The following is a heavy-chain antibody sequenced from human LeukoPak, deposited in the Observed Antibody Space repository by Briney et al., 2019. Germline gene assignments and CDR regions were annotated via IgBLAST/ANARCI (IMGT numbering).Heavy chain of an antibody. Sequence: SSQTLSLTCAVSGGSISSGGYSWSWIRQPPGEGLEWIGYIYHSGSTYYNPSLKSRVTISVDRSKNQFSLKLSSVTAADAAVYYCARERYWYFDLWGRGTLVTVSS. V-gene: IGHV4-30-2*01. CDR2: IYHSGST. J-gene: IGHJ2*01. CDR1: GGSISSGGYS. CDR3: ARERYWYFDL.